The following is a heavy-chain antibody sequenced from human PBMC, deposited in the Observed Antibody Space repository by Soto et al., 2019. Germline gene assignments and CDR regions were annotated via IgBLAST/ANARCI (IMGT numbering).Heavy chain of an antibody. J-gene: IGHJ4*02. V-gene: IGHV1-69*01. CDR2: IIPIFGTA. Sequence: QVQLVQSGAEVRKPGSSVKVSCKASGGTFSRHAISWVRQAPGQGLEWMGGIIPIFGTANHAQKFQGRVTIIADESTSTVYMELSSLRSEDTAMYYCEGGVGYDSNDYYYAYWGQGTLVIVS. D-gene: IGHD3-22*01. CDR1: GGTFSRHA. CDR3: EGGVGYDSNDYYYAY.